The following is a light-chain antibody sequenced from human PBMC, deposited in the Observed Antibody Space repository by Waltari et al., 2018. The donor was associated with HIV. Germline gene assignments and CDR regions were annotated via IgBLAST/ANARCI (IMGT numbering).Light chain of an antibody. CDR3: QQYDNWPPYT. J-gene: IGKJ2*01. V-gene: IGKV3-15*01. CDR2: GAS. Sequence: EIVMTQSPATLSVSPGERATLSCRASQSVRSNLAWYQHKPGQAPRLLIYGASTRATGIPARFSGSGSMTEFTLTISSLQSEDFAVYYCQQYDNWPPYTFGQGTKLEIK. CDR1: QSVRSN.